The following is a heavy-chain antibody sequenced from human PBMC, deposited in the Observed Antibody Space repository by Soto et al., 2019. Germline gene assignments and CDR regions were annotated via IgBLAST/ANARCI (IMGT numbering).Heavy chain of an antibody. CDR3: ARQSIAALNWFDP. CDR2: ISYDGSNK. CDR1: GFTFSSYA. D-gene: IGHD6-6*01. J-gene: IGHJ5*02. V-gene: IGHV3-30-3*01. Sequence: PGGSLRLSCAASGFTFSSYAMHWVRQAPGKGLEWVAVISYDGSNKYYADSVKGRFTISRDNSKNTLYLQMNSLRAEDTAVYYCARQSIAALNWFDPWGQGTLVTVSS.